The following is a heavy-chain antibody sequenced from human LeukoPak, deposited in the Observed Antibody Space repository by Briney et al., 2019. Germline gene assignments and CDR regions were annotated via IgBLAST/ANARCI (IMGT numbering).Heavy chain of an antibody. V-gene: IGHV3-9*01. CDR3: ARRGT. J-gene: IGHJ5*02. CDR2: ISWNSGSI. CDR1: GFTFDDYA. Sequence: PGGSLRLSCAASGFTFDDYAMHWVRQAPGKGLEWVSGISWNSGSIGYADSVKGRFTISRDNAKNSLYLQMNSLRAEDTAVYYCARRGTWGQGTLVTVSS. D-gene: IGHD3-16*01.